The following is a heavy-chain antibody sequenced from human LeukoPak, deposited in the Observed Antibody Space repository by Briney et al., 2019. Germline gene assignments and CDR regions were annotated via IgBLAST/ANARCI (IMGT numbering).Heavy chain of an antibody. J-gene: IGHJ4*02. CDR2: IYHSGST. CDR3: ARGGRRFLEWLSPYFDY. D-gene: IGHD3-3*01. Sequence: SQTLSLTCAVSGDSISSGGFSWSWIRQPPGKGLEWIGYIYHSGSTHYNPSLKSRVTISVDTSKNQFSLKLSSVTAADTAVYYCARGGRRFLEWLSPYFDYWGQGTLVTVSS. CDR1: GDSISSGGFS. V-gene: IGHV4-30-2*01.